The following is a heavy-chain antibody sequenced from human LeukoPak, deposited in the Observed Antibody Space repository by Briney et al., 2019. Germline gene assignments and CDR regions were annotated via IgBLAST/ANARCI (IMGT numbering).Heavy chain of an antibody. CDR2: ISGSGGST. Sequence: GGSLRLSCAASGFTFSSYAMSWVRQAPGEGLEWVSAISGSGGSTYYADSVKGRFTISRDNSKNTLYLQMNSLRAEDTAVYYCAKDLNELRYFDWLLPADAFDIWGQGTMVTVSS. J-gene: IGHJ3*02. D-gene: IGHD3-9*01. CDR3: AKDLNELRYFDWLLPADAFDI. CDR1: GFTFSSYA. V-gene: IGHV3-23*01.